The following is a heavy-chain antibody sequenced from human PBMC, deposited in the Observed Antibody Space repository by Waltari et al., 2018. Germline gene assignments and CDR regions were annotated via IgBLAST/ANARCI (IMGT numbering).Heavy chain of an antibody. CDR2: IYYSGST. CDR3: ASRGFWSGYGY. V-gene: IGHV4-39*07. D-gene: IGHD3-3*01. CDR1: GGSISSSSYY. Sequence: QLQLQESGPGLVKPSETLSLTCTVSGGSISSSSYYWGWIRQPPGKGLEWIGSIYYSGSTYYNPSLKSRVTISVDTSKNQFSLKLSSVTAADTAVYYCASRGFWSGYGYWGQGTLVTVSS. J-gene: IGHJ4*02.